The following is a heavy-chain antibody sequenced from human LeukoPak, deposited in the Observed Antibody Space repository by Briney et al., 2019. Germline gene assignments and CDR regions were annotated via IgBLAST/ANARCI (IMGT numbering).Heavy chain of an antibody. Sequence: SETLSLTCTVSGGSISSSSYYWGWIRQPPGKGLEWIGSIYYSGSTYYNPSLKSRVTISVDTSKNQFSLKLSSVTAADTAVYYCARILWAPWDYYYGMDVWGQGTTVTVSS. CDR1: GGSISSSSYY. V-gene: IGHV4-39*01. D-gene: IGHD3-10*01. J-gene: IGHJ6*02. CDR2: IYYSGST. CDR3: ARILWAPWDYYYGMDV.